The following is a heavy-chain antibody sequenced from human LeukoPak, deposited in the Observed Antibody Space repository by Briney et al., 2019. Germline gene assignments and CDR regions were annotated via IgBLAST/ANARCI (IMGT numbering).Heavy chain of an antibody. Sequence: PSETLSLTCTVSGGSISSSSYNWGWIRQPPGKGLEWIGSVYYSGSTYYNPSLKSRVTMSVDTSKNQFSLKLSSVTAADTAVYYCARDLVVKRWFGDTTDNWFDPWGQGTLVTVSS. CDR3: ARDLVVKRWFGDTTDNWFDP. V-gene: IGHV4-39*02. D-gene: IGHD3-10*01. CDR1: GGSISSSSYN. J-gene: IGHJ5*02. CDR2: VYYSGST.